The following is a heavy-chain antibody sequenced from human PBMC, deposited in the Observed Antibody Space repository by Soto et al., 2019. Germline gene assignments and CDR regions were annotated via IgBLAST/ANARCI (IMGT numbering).Heavy chain of an antibody. CDR3: ATKKWGYPSYYYYGMEV. Sequence: ASVKVSCKASGCTFSSYAISWVRQAPGQGLEWMGGIIPIFGTANYAQKFQGRVTITADESTSTAYMELSSLRSEDTAVYYCATKKWGYPSYYYYGMEVWGQGTTVNVSS. CDR1: GCTFSSYA. CDR2: IIPIFGTA. D-gene: IGHD1-26*01. J-gene: IGHJ6*01. V-gene: IGHV1-69*13.